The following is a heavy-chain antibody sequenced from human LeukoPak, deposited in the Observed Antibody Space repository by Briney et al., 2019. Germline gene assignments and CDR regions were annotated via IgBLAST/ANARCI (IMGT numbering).Heavy chain of an antibody. J-gene: IGHJ3*02. D-gene: IGHD3-22*01. V-gene: IGHV3-48*04. CDR2: ISSSSSTI. CDR3: ARERYDSSGYYHGDAFDI. Sequence: PGGSLRLSCAASGFTFRTSGMNWVRQAPGKGLEWVSYISSSSSTIYYADSVKGRFTISRDNAKNSLYLQMNSLRAEDTAVYYCARERYDSSGYYHGDAFDIWGQGTMVTVSS. CDR1: GFTFRTSG.